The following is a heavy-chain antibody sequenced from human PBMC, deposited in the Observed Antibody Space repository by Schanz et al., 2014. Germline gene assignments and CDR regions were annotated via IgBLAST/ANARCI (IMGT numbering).Heavy chain of an antibody. CDR3: ARGPIPIQGVPMDF. CDR1: GYTFTSYG. V-gene: IGHV1-18*01. D-gene: IGHD3-10*01. J-gene: IGHJ4*02. Sequence: QVQLVQSGAEVKKPGASVKVSCKASGYTFTSYGINWVRQAPGQGLEWMGWISAYNGNTNYAQKLQGRVTITRDTLASTAYMEVSSLRSEDTAVYYCARGPIPIQGVPMDFWGQGTLVTVSS. CDR2: ISAYNGNT.